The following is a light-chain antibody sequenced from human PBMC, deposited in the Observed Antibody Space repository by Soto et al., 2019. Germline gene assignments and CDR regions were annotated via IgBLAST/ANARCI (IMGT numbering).Light chain of an antibody. J-gene: IGKJ2*01. V-gene: IGKV4-1*01. CDR2: WAS. CDR3: QQFYSRPLT. CDR1: QSVLYSASNKNH. Sequence: DIVMTHSPDSLAVSLGERATIHCKSSQSVLYSASNKNHLGWYQQNPGQPPKLLIYWASTREAGIPDRFSGSGSWTDFTLTISSLQAEDVALYYCQQFYSRPLTCGQGPKLEIK.